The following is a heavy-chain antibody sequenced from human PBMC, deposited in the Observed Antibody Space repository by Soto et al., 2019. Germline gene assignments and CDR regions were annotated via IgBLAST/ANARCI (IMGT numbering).Heavy chain of an antibody. J-gene: IGHJ6*02. D-gene: IGHD6-6*01. CDR1: GYTFTGYY. Sequence: ASVKVSCKASGYTFTGYYMHWVRQAPGQGLEWMGWINPNSGGTNYAQKFQGRVTMTRDTSISTAYMELSRLRSDDTAVYYCARVEYSSSWYGMDVWGQGTTVTVYS. V-gene: IGHV1-2*02. CDR2: INPNSGGT. CDR3: ARVEYSSSWYGMDV.